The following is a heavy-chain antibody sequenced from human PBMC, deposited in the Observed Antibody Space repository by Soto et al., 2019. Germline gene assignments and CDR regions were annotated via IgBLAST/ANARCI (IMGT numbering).Heavy chain of an antibody. CDR3: GSSSRKDYNLAMDT. V-gene: IGHV3-53*01. CDR1: WVSGSSNF. J-gene: IGHJ6*02. D-gene: IGHD6-6*01. Sequence: GGSLRLSCAVSWVSGSSNFMSWVRQAPGKGLDGVSVIYSSGTTHDADSVKGRFTISRDNSKNTVYLELNSLRVDDTAVYYCGSSSRKDYNLAMDTWGQGPTVTVSS. CDR2: IYSSGTT.